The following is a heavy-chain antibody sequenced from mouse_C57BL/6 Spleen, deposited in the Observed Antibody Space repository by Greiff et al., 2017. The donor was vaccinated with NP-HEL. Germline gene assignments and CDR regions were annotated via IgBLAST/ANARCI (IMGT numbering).Heavy chain of an antibody. CDR2: IYPGDGDT. J-gene: IGHJ4*01. Sequence: VKLMEPGAELVKPGASVKISCKASGYAFTSYWMNWVKQRPGKGLEWIGQIYPGDGDTNYNGKFKGKATLTADKSSSTAYMQLSSLTSEDAAVDFCARSSYYGSSYDYAMDYWGQGTSVTVSS. CDR3: ARSSYYGSSYDYAMDY. CDR1: GYAFTSYW. D-gene: IGHD1-1*01. V-gene: IGHV1-80*01.